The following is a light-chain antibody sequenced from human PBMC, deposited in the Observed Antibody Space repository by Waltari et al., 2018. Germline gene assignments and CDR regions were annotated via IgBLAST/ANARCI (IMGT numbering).Light chain of an antibody. Sequence: DIVMTQSPDSLAVSLGERATINCKSRQSVLYNSNDKNYLAWYQQKPGQPPKLLIYWASTRESGVPDRFSGSGSGTDFTLTISSLQAEDVAVYYCQPYYRSRTFGQGTKVEIK. CDR1: QSVLYNSNDKNY. CDR2: WAS. V-gene: IGKV4-1*01. J-gene: IGKJ1*01. CDR3: QPYYRSRT.